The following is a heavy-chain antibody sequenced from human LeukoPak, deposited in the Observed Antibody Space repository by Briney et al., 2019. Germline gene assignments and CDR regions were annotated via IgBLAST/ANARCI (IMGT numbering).Heavy chain of an antibody. D-gene: IGHD2-2*01. CDR3: ARDFGRTSDWQPRLYYGMDV. J-gene: IGHJ6*02. CDR2: ITSSLSYI. Sequence: GSVRLSCAASGFTFKSYTMNWVRQAPGKGLEWVSSITSSLSYISYADSVKGRFTISRDNAKNSLSLQMNSLRAEDTAVYYCARDFGRTSDWQPRLYYGMDVWGQGTKVTVSS. CDR1: GFTFKSYT. V-gene: IGHV3-21*01.